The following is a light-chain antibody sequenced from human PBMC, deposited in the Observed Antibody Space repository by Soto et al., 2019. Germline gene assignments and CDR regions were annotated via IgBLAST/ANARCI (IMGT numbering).Light chain of an antibody. J-gene: IGKJ1*01. V-gene: IGKV1-39*01. CDR3: QQSYSTPRT. CDR1: QSITTY. CDR2: DAS. Sequence: DIQMTQSPSSLSASVGDRVTITCRASQSITTYLNWYQHKPGKAPELLIYDASSFQSGVPSRYSGSGSGTDFTLTINSLQPEDFATDYCQQSYSTPRTFGQGTKVEIK.